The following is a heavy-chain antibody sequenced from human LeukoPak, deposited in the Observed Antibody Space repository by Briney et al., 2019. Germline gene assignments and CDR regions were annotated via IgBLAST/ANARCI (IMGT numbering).Heavy chain of an antibody. V-gene: IGHV3-43*01. J-gene: IGHJ3*02. CDR3: AKGRGLIGGAFDI. Sequence: PGRSLRLSCAASGFTFDAYIMHWARHAPGKGLEWVSLISWDGDTTYYADSVKGRFTISRDNSKNSQYLKMNSLRIEDTALYFCAKGRGLIGGAFDIWGQGTMVTVSS. D-gene: IGHD3-22*01. CDR1: GFTFDAYI. CDR2: ISWDGDTT.